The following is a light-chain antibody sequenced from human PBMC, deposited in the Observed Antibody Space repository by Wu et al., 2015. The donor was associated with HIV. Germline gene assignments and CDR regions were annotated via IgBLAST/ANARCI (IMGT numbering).Light chain of an antibody. J-gene: IGKJ1*01. CDR2: GAS. V-gene: IGKV3-15*01. CDR1: QSVSSN. Sequence: EIVLTQFPVTLSLSPGERATLSCRASQSVSSNLAWYQQKPGQAPRLLIYGASTRATGIPARFSGSGSGTEFTLTISSMQSEDFAVYYCQQYNNWPWTFGQGTKVEIK. CDR3: QQYNNWPWT.